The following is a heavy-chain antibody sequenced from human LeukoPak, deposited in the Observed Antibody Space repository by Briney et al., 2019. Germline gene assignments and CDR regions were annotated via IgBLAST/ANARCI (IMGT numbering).Heavy chain of an antibody. CDR1: GFTFTSSA. J-gene: IGHJ3*02. CDR3: AAPSDLAAFDI. CDR2: IVVGSGNT. V-gene: IGHV1-58*01. Sequence: GASVKVSCKAAGFTFTSSAVQWVRQARGQRLEWIGWIVVGSGNTNYAQKFQERVTITRDMSTSTAYMELSSLRSEDTAVYYCAAPSDLAAFDIWGQGTMVTVSS.